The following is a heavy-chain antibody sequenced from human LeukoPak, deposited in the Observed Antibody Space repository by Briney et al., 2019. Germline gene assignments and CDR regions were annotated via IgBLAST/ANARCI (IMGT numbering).Heavy chain of an antibody. J-gene: IGHJ4*02. Sequence: PGGSLRLSCAASGFTVSSNYMSWVRQAPGKGLEWVSVFYSGGSTYYADSVKGRFTISRDNSKNTLYLQMNSLRAEDTAVYYCARVRWYYGSGTVKLYYFDYWGQGTLVTVSS. D-gene: IGHD3-10*01. CDR3: ARVRWYYGSGTVKLYYFDY. CDR2: FYSGGST. CDR1: GFTVSSNY. V-gene: IGHV3-66*01.